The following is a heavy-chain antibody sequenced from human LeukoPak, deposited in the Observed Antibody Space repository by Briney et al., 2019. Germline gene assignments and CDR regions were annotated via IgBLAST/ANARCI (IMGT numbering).Heavy chain of an antibody. CDR2: IYYGGST. CDR1: GGSISSGSYS. CDR3: AREGTRYNFDS. J-gene: IGHJ4*02. Sequence: SQTLSLTCAVSGGSISSGSYSWSWIRQPPGKGLEWIGSIYYGGSTYNNPSLKSRVSISVATSKNQFSLKLRSVTAADTALYYCAREGTRYNFDSWGQGTLVTVSS. D-gene: IGHD5-18*01. V-gene: IGHV4-30-4*07.